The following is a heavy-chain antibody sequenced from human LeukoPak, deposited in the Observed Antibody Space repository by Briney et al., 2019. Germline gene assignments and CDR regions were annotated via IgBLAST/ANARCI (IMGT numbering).Heavy chain of an antibody. V-gene: IGHV1-18*01. D-gene: IGHD3-22*01. CDR1: GYTFTSYG. Sequence: GASVKVSCKASGYTFTSYGISWVRQAPGQGLEWMGWISAYNGNTNYAQKLQGRVTMTTDTSTDTAYMELSSLRSEDTAVYYCARDPQLYYDSSGYSYYFDYWGQGTLVTVSS. CDR2: ISAYNGNT. J-gene: IGHJ4*02. CDR3: ARDPQLYYDSSGYSYYFDY.